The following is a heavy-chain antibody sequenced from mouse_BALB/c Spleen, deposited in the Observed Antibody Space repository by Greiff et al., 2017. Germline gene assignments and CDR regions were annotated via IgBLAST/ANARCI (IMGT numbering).Heavy chain of an antibody. V-gene: IGHV1-7*01. D-gene: IGHD2-14*01. CDR3: ARSYRYDRYYFDY. Sequence: VQLQQSGAELAKPGASVKMSCKASGYTFTSYWMHWVKQRPGQGLEWIGYINPSTGYTEYNQKFKDKATLTADKSSSTAYMQLSSLTSEDSAVYCCARSYRYDRYYFDYWGQGTTLTVSS. CDR1: GYTFTSYW. J-gene: IGHJ2*01. CDR2: INPSTGYT.